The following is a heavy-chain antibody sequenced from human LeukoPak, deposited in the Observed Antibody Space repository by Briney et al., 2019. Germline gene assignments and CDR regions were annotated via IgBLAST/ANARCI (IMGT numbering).Heavy chain of an antibody. CDR3: ARVFADSSGYNFDY. CDR2: IYTSGST. V-gene: IGHV4-59*10. D-gene: IGHD3-22*01. J-gene: IGHJ4*02. CDR1: GGSFSGYY. Sequence: SETLSPTCAVYGGSFSGYYWSWIRQPAGKGLEWIGRIYTSGSTNYNPSLKSRVTMSVDTSKNQFSLKLSSVTAADTAVYYCARVFADSSGYNFDYWGQGTLVTVSS.